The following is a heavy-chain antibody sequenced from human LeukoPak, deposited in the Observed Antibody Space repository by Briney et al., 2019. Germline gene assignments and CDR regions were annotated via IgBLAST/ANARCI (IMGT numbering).Heavy chain of an antibody. Sequence: SETLSLTCAVSGGPISSGNWWSWVRQPPGKGLEWIGEIYHSGSTNHNPSLKSRVTISVDRSKNQFSLKLSSVTAADTAIYHCARPGFGGAFDIWGQGTLFTVSS. CDR1: GGPISSGNW. CDR3: ARPGFGGAFDI. CDR2: IYHSGST. J-gene: IGHJ3*02. D-gene: IGHD3-16*01. V-gene: IGHV4-4*02.